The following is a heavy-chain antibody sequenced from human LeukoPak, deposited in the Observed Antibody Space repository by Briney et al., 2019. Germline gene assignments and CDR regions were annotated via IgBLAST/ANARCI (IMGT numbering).Heavy chain of an antibody. J-gene: IGHJ3*02. CDR1: GLTFSSYS. V-gene: IGHV3-21*01. CDR2: ISGSSSYI. Sequence: TGGSLRLSCAASGLTFSSYSMNWVRQAPGKGLEWVSSISGSSSYINYADSVKGRFTISRDNAQNSLFLQLNSLRAEDTAVYYCARDPYSSGWYKDAFDIWGQGTMVTVSS. D-gene: IGHD6-19*01. CDR3: ARDPYSSGWYKDAFDI.